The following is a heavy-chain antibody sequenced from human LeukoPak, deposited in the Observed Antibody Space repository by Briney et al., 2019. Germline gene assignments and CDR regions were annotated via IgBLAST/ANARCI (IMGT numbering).Heavy chain of an antibody. D-gene: IGHD5-24*01. CDR2: IGTAGDT. Sequence: GGYLRLSCAASGFTFRTYDMHWVRQGKGEGLEWVSAIGTAGDTYYAGSVKGRFTISRENAKNSLFLQMNSLTAGDTAVYYCTTGRRDGYNSAFDFWGQGTMVTVSS. CDR1: GFTFRTYD. J-gene: IGHJ3*01. CDR3: TTGRRDGYNSAFDF. V-gene: IGHV3-13*01.